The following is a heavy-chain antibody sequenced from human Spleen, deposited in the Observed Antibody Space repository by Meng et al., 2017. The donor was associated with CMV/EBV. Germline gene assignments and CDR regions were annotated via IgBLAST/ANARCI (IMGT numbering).Heavy chain of an antibody. D-gene: IGHD6-6*01. Sequence: SETLSLTCTISADSISGYYWSWIRQPPGKGLEWIGYISYSGSTSYTSYNPSLKSRVTISIDTSQNLFSLKLSSVTAADTAVYYCARGARPGRYYYYGMDVWGQGTTVTVSS. V-gene: IGHV4-59*12. CDR3: ARGARPGRYYYYGMDV. CDR1: ADSISGYY. CDR2: ISYSGSTSYT. J-gene: IGHJ6*02.